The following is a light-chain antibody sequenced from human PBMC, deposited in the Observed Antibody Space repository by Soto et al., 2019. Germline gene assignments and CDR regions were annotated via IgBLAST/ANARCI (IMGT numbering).Light chain of an antibody. CDR2: EAS. J-gene: IGKJ1*01. V-gene: IGKV1-5*03. CDR1: ENVNGH. Sequence: IQMTQSPNTLSVSVGDSVSITCRASENVNGHLAWYQQRPGKAPKLLIYEASILESGVPSRFSGSGYGTEFTLTINGLLPEDFVPYYCQQYNNWPSFGQGTKV. CDR3: QQYNNWPS.